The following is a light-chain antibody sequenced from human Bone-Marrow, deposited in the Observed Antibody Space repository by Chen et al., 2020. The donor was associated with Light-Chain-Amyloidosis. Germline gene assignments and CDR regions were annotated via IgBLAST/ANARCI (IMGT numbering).Light chain of an antibody. Sequence: NFMLTQPHSVSESPGQTVIISCTRSSGSIATNYVQWYQQRPGSSPTTVIYEDDQRPSGVPDRFSGSIDRSSNSASLTISGLKAEDEADYYGRSYQGSRQGVLGGGTKLTVL. CDR3: RSYQGSRQGV. CDR2: EDD. CDR1: SGSIATNY. V-gene: IGLV6-57*01. J-gene: IGLJ3*02.